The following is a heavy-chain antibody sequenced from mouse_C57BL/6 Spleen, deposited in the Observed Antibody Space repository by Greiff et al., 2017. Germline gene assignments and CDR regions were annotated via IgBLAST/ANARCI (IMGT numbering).Heavy chain of an antibody. D-gene: IGHD2-5*01. J-gene: IGHJ4*01. CDR1: GYTFTTYP. CDR2: FHPYNDDT. CDR3: ARRDSNYAMDY. Sequence: QVQLMQSGAELVKPGASVKISCTASGYTFTTYPIEWIQQNHGKSLEWIGNFHPYNDDTKYTEKFKGKSTLTEEKSSSTVYLELSRLTSDESSVYCCARRDSNYAMDYWGQGTSVTVSS. V-gene: IGHV1-47*01.